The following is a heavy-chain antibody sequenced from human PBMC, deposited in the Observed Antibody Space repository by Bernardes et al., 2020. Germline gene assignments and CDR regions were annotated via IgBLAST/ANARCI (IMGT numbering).Heavy chain of an antibody. Sequence: SVKVSCKASGGTFTNNVISWVRQAPGQGLEWIGGIVPVFLTANYAQKFQGRVTITADKSTSTVYMELSSLISEDTAVYYCARDAVSTIPAHTYFYDYMDVWGKGTTVTVSS. D-gene: IGHD6-6*01. CDR2: IVPVFLTA. CDR1: GGTFTNNV. J-gene: IGHJ6*03. CDR3: ARDAVSTIPAHTYFYDYMDV. V-gene: IGHV1-69*06.